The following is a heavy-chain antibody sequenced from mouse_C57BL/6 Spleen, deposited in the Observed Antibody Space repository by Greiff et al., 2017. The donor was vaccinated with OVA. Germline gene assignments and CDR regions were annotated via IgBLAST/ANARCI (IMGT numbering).Heavy chain of an antibody. CDR2: INPNNGGT. Sequence: EVQLQQSGPELVKPGASVKMSCKASGYTFTDYNMHWVKQSHGKSLEWIGYINPNNGGTSYNQKFKGKATLTVNKSSSTAYMELRSLTSEDSAVYYCARGGGVYYGSSFAMDYWGQGTSVTVSS. D-gene: IGHD1-1*01. CDR1: GYTFTDYN. CDR3: ARGGGVYYGSSFAMDY. V-gene: IGHV1-22*01. J-gene: IGHJ4*01.